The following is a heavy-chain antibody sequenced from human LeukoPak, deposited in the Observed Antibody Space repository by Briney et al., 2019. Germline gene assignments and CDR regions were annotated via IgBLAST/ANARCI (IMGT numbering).Heavy chain of an antibody. V-gene: IGHV4-59*01. Sequence: PSETLSLTCTVSGGSISSYYWSWIRQPPGKGLEWIGYIYYSGSTNYNPSLKSRVTISVDTSKNQFSLKLSSVTAADTAVYYCARDSSSSLDKRLGPWGPGNPGNGSL. J-gene: IGHJ5*02. CDR1: GGSISSYY. CDR2: IYYSGST. CDR3: ARDSSSSLDKRLGP. D-gene: IGHD6-13*01.